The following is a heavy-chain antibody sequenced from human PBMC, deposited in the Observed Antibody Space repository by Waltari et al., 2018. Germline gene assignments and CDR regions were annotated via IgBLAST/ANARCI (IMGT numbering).Heavy chain of an antibody. J-gene: IGHJ4*02. CDR3: ARGYGSAWYAVGDC. CDR1: GSTFSHYY. Sequence: QVQLLQSGAEVKEPGASVKVSCTASGSTFSHYYTPLVRPAPGQGLEWMGRINPNSGGTNSAQKFQGRVTLTRDTSISTAYMELSRLTSDDPAVYYCARGYGSAWYAVGDCWGQGTLVTVSS. D-gene: IGHD6-19*01. CDR2: INPNSGGT. V-gene: IGHV1-2*06.